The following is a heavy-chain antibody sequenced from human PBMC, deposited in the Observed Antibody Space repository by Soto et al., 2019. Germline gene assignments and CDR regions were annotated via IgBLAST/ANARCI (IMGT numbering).Heavy chain of an antibody. CDR1: GFTFSSYA. V-gene: IGHV3-23*01. D-gene: IGHD6-19*01. CDR3: AKGTVAGTSKVRGIDY. J-gene: IGHJ4*02. Sequence: PGGSLRLSCAASGFTFSSYAMSWVRQAPGKGLEWVSAISGSGGSTYYADSVKGRFTISRDNSKNTLYLQMNSLRAEDTAVYYCAKGTVAGTSKVRGIDYWGQGTLVTVSS. CDR2: ISGSGGST.